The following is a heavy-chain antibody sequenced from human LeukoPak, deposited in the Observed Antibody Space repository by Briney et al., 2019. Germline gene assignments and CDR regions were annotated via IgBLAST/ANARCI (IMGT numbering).Heavy chain of an antibody. V-gene: IGHV3-20*04. CDR3: ARDQAHGSGGYSGGYFDC. D-gene: IGHD3-10*01. J-gene: IGHJ4*02. Sequence: TGGSLRLSCAASGFTFDDYGMSWVRQAPGKGLEWVSGIDWSGRSTGYADSVKGRFTISRDNSKNTVYLEMNSLRAEDTAIYYCARDQAHGSGGYSGGYFDCWGQGALVTVSS. CDR2: IDWSGRST. CDR1: GFTFDDYG.